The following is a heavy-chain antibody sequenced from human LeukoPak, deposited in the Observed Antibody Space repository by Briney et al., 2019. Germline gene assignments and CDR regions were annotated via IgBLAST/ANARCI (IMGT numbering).Heavy chain of an antibody. J-gene: IGHJ4*02. V-gene: IGHV3-21*01. CDR1: GFTFSSYS. CDR3: ARDGRSSSWYGEAAYYFDY. CDR2: ISSSSSYI. D-gene: IGHD6-13*01. Sequence: PGGSLRLSCAASGFTFSSYSMNWVRQAPGKGLEWVSSISSSSSYIYYADSVKGRFTISRDNAKNSLYLQMSSLRAEDTAVYYCARDGRSSSWYGEAAYYFDYWGQGTLVTVSS.